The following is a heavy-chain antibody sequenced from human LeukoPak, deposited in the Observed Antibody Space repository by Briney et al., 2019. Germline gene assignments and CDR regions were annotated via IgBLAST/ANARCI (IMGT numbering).Heavy chain of an antibody. V-gene: IGHV1-69*13. CDR2: IIPIFGTA. J-gene: IGHJ6*02. CDR1: GGTFSSYA. CDR3: ARVSSSWYATPYYYYYGMDV. D-gene: IGHD6-13*01. Sequence: ASVKVSCKASGGTFSSYAISWVRQAPGQGLEWMGGIIPIFGTANYAQKFQGRVTITADESTSTAYMELSSLRSEDTAVYSCARVSSSWYATPYYYYYGMDVWGQGTTVTVSS.